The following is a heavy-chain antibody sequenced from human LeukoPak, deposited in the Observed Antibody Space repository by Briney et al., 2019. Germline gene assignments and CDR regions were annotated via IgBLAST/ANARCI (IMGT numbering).Heavy chain of an antibody. Sequence: SETLSLTCSVSGGSMRSSRNYWGWIRQPPGKGLEWVASIYHSGSTYHNPSLKSRVTISVDMSKNQFSLKLTSVTAAGTAVYYCARHEWGITNAFDIWGQGTMVTVSS. CDR3: ARHEWGITNAFDI. D-gene: IGHD1-14*01. CDR2: IYHSGST. J-gene: IGHJ3*02. CDR1: GGSMRSSRNY. V-gene: IGHV4-39*01.